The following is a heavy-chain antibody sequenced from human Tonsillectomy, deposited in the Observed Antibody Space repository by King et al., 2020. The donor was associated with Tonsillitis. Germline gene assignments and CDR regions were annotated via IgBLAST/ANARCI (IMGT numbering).Heavy chain of an antibody. J-gene: IGHJ4*02. Sequence: VQLVESGGGLVKPGGSLRLSCAASGFAFSDAWMNWVRQAPGKGLEWVGRIKSKAGGGTTDFAAPVKGRFTISRDDSKKTLFLQMSSLKTEDTAVYYCTTDLIPSPWNYHDAYWGQGTLVTVSS. D-gene: IGHD1-7*01. CDR2: IKSKAGGGTT. V-gene: IGHV3-15*07. CDR3: TTDLIPSPWNYHDAY. CDR1: GFAFSDAW.